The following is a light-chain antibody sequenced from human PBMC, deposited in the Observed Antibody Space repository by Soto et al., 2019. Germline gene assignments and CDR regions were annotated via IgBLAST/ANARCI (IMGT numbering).Light chain of an antibody. CDR2: DVS. J-gene: IGLJ1*01. CDR3: SSTLRV. CDR1: SSDVGGYNY. Sequence: QSALTQPASVSGSPGQSITISCTGTSSDVGGYNYVSWYQQHPGKAPKLMIYDVSNRPSGVSNRFPGSKSGNTASLTISGLQAEDEADYTSSSTLRVFGTGTKLTVL. V-gene: IGLV2-14*01.